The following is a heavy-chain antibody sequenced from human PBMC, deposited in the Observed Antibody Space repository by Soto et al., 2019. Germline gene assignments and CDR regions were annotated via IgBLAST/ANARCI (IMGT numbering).Heavy chain of an antibody. J-gene: IGHJ5*02. CDR1: GFTFSSYA. CDR3: ARNVEMATITTWFDP. D-gene: IGHD5-12*01. Sequence: EVQLLESGGGLVQPGGSLRLSCAASGFTFSSYAMSWVRQAPGKGLEWVSAISGSGGSTYYADSVKGRFTISRDNSKNTLYLQMSSLRAEDTAVYYWARNVEMATITTWFDPWGQGTLVTVSS. CDR2: ISGSGGST. V-gene: IGHV3-23*01.